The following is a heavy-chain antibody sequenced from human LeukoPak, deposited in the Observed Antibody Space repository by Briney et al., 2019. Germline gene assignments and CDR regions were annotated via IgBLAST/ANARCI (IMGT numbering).Heavy chain of an antibody. CDR2: IIPIFGTA. CDR3: ASYDYGDYLFDY. D-gene: IGHD4-17*01. Sequence: SVKVSCKASGGTFSSYAISWVRQAPGQGLEWMGGIIPIFGTANYAQMFQGRVTITTDESTSTAYMELSSLRSEDTAVYYCASYDYGDYLFDYWGQGTLVTVSS. V-gene: IGHV1-69*05. CDR1: GGTFSSYA. J-gene: IGHJ4*02.